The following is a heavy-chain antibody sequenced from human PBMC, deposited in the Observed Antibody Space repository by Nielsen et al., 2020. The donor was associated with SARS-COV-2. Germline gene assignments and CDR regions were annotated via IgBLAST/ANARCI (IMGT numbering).Heavy chain of an antibody. CDR1: GYTLTELS. J-gene: IGHJ4*02. CDR3: ATEGSGYCTNGVCLNS. CDR2: FDPEDGET. V-gene: IGHV1-24*01. Sequence: ASVKVSCKVSGYTLTELSMHWVRQAPGKGLEWMGGFDPEDGETIYAQKFQGRVTMTEDTSTDTAYMELSSLRSEDTAVYYCATEGSGYCTNGVCLNSWGQGTLVTVSS. D-gene: IGHD2-8*01.